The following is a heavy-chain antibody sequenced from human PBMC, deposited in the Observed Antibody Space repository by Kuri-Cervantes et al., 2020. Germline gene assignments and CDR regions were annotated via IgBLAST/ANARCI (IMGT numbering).Heavy chain of an antibody. CDR1: GFTFSDYY. J-gene: IGHJ4*02. CDR2: ISSSSGSTK. D-gene: IGHD6-13*01. V-gene: IGHV3-11*01. Sequence: GESLKISCAASGFTFSDYYMSWIRQAPGKGLEWVSYISSSSGSTKHYADSVKGRFTISRDNAKNSLYLQMNSLRAEDTAVYYCARVGTLAAAGTLDYWGQGTLVTVSS. CDR3: ARVGTLAAAGTLDY.